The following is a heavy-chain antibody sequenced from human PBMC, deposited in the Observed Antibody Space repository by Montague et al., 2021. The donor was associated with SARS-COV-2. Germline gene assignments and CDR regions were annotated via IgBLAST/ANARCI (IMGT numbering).Heavy chain of an antibody. D-gene: IGHD6-6*01. Sequence: SETLSLTCTVSGDSLSFYFWTWIRQPPGRGLEWIGYIEYSGRTNYNPSLKSQLTMSLDMSSNQFPLELRSVTAADTAVYYCGRLGYSTSTVDSWGHGTLVSASS. J-gene: IGHJ5*01. CDR1: GDSLSFYF. CDR3: GRLGYSTSTVDS. V-gene: IGHV4-59*08. CDR2: IEYSGRT.